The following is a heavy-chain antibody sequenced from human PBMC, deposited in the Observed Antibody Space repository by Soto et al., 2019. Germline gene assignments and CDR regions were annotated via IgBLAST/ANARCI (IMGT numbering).Heavy chain of an antibody. Sequence: QVQLVQSGAEVKKPGSSVKVSCKASGGTFSSYTISWVRQAPGQGLEWMGRIIPILGIANYAQKFQGRVTITADKSTSTGYMELSSLRSEYTAVYYCARGPRDYGDNWFDHWGQGTLVTVSS. CDR1: GGTFSSYT. CDR3: ARGPRDYGDNWFDH. CDR2: IIPILGIA. V-gene: IGHV1-69*02. D-gene: IGHD4-17*01. J-gene: IGHJ5*02.